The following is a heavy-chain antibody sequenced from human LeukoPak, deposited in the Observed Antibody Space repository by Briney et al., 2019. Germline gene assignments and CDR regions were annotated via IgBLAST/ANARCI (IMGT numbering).Heavy chain of an antibody. J-gene: IGHJ4*02. CDR2: VDTDGVTT. CDR1: GFTLSNFW. D-gene: IGHD6-19*01. CDR3: ARERTSGWDAFDY. Sequence: GGSLRLSCAASGFTLSNFWMHWVRQAPGKGLEWVSRVDTDGVTTYYADSVKGRFTISRDNSKNTLSLQMNSLRTEDTAVYYCARERTSGWDAFDYWGQGTLVTVSS. V-gene: IGHV3-74*01.